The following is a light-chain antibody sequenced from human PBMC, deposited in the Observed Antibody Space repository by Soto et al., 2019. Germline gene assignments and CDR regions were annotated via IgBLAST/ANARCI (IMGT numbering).Light chain of an antibody. J-gene: IGKJ3*01. Sequence: DIQLTQSPSFLSASVGDRVTITCRASQGISSYLAWYQQKPGKAPKLLIYAASTLQSGGPSRFSGSVSGTEFTLTISSLQPEDFATYYCQQLNSYPPTFGPGTKVDIK. CDR1: QGISSY. V-gene: IGKV1-9*01. CDR2: AAS. CDR3: QQLNSYPPT.